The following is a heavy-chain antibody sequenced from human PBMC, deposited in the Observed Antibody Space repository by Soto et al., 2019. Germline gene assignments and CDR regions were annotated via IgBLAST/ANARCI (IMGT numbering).Heavy chain of an antibody. CDR2: IYYSGST. D-gene: IGHD2-21*02. CDR1: GGSISSGGYY. V-gene: IGHV4-31*03. Sequence: QVQLQESGPGLVKPSQTLSLTCTVSGGSISSGGYYWSWIRQHPGKGLEWIGYIYYSGSTYYNPSRKSRVTIPVDPSKNQFSLKLSSVTAADTAVYYCAGGVVTRNWFDPWGQGTLVTVSS. CDR3: AGGVVTRNWFDP. J-gene: IGHJ5*02.